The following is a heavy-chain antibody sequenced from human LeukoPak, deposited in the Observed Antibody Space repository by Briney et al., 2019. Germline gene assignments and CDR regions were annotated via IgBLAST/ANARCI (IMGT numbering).Heavy chain of an antibody. CDR3: ARESSSDVYFDY. CDR2: ISSSSSYI. Sequence: GGSLRLSCAASGFTFISYSMNWFRQAPGKGLEGVSSISSSSSYIYYADSVKGRFTISRDNAKNSLYLQMNSLRAEDTAVYYCARESSSDVYFDYWGQGTLVIVSS. J-gene: IGHJ4*02. V-gene: IGHV3-21*01. CDR1: GFTFISYS. D-gene: IGHD6-6*01.